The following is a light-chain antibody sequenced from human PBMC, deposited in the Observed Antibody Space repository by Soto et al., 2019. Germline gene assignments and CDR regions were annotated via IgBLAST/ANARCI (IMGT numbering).Light chain of an antibody. Sequence: EIVTTQTPATLSVSPGERATLSCRASQSVGNNLAWYQQKPGQAPRLLIYGASTRATGIPARFSGSGSGTEFTLTISRLEPEDFAVYYCQQYGSLSWTFGQGTKVDI. CDR2: GAS. V-gene: IGKV3-15*01. J-gene: IGKJ1*01. CDR1: QSVGNN. CDR3: QQYGSLSWT.